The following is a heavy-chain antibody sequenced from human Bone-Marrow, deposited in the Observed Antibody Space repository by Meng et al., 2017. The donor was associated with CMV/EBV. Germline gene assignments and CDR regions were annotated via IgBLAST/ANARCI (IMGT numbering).Heavy chain of an antibody. V-gene: IGHV3-21*01. CDR1: GFTFSSYS. CDR3: ARDSNYNWNYVDY. Sequence: GESLKISCAASGFTFSSYSMNWVRQAPGKGLEWVSSISSSSSYIYYADSVKGRFTISRDNAKNSLYLQMNSLRAEDTAVYYCARDSNYNWNYVDYWGQGTRVTGSS. D-gene: IGHD1-20*01. J-gene: IGHJ4*02. CDR2: ISSSSSYI.